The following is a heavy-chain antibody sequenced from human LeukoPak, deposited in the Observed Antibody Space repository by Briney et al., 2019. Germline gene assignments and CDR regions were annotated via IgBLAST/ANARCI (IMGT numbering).Heavy chain of an antibody. CDR3: ARTYGDYARDPYYFDY. J-gene: IGHJ4*02. CDR2: INHSRST. D-gene: IGHD4-17*01. Sequence: SETLSLTCAVYGESFSGYYRSWIRQPPGQGLEWIGEINHSRSTNYNPSLKSRVTISVDTSKNQFSLKLSSVTAADTAVYYCARTYGDYARDPYYFDYWGQGTLVTVSS. V-gene: IGHV4-34*01. CDR1: GESFSGYY.